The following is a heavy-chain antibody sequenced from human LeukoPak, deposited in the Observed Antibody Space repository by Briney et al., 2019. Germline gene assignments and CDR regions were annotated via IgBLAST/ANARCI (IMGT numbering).Heavy chain of an antibody. CDR1: GYSFTSYW. D-gene: IGHD6-19*01. J-gene: IGHJ6*02. V-gene: IGHV5-51*01. Sequence: GESLKISCKGSGYSFTSYWIGWVRQMPGKGLEWMGIIYPGDSDTRYSPSFQGQVTISADKSISTAYLQWSSLKASDTAMYYCARRGIAVAGAHGMDVWGQGTTVTVSS. CDR3: ARRGIAVAGAHGMDV. CDR2: IYPGDSDT.